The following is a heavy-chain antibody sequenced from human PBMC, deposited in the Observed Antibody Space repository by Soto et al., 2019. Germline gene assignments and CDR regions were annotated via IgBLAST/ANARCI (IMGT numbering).Heavy chain of an antibody. V-gene: IGHV3-21*01. D-gene: IGHD3-3*01. CDR3: AKSLAKIWSHVDWLDS. J-gene: IGHJ5*01. CDR2: ISSNSAYI. CDR1: GFTFSSYS. Sequence: EVQLVESGGGLVKPGGSLRLSCAASGFTFSSYSMNWVRQAPGKGLEWVASISSNSAYIYDADSVKGRFTISRDNAKNSLYLQMNSLRAEDTAVYYCAKSLAKIWSHVDWLDSWGQGTLVIVSS.